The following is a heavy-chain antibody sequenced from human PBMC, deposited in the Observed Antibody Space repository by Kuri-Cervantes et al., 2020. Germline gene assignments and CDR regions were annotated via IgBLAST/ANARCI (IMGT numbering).Heavy chain of an antibody. CDR3: ARDYRRYFDY. D-gene: IGHD1-14*01. Sequence: SETLSLTCTVSGGSVSSGSYYWSWIRQPPGKGLEWIGYIYYSGSINYNPSLKSRVTISVDTSKNQFSLKLSSVTAADTAIYYCARDYRRYFDYWGQGTLVTVSS. V-gene: IGHV4-61*01. J-gene: IGHJ4*02. CDR2: IYYSGSI. CDR1: GGSVSSGSYY.